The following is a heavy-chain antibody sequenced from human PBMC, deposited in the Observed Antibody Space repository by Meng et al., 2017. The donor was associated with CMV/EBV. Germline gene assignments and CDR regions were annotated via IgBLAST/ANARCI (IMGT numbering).Heavy chain of an antibody. V-gene: IGHV1-46*01. Sequence: QVQLVQSGAGVTKPGASVKVSCKASGYTFTSYYMHWVRQAPGQGLEWMGIINPSGGSTSYAQKFQGRVTMTRDTSTSTVYMELSSLRSEDTAVYYCAREGEGVVAATPHFDYWGQGTLVTVSS. CDR1: GYTFTSYY. CDR2: INPSGGST. J-gene: IGHJ4*02. D-gene: IGHD2-15*01. CDR3: AREGEGVVAATPHFDY.